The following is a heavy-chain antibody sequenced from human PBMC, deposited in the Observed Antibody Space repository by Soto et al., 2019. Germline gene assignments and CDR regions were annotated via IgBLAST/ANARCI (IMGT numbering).Heavy chain of an antibody. CDR1: FGSISSSGYY. V-gene: IGHV4-39*01. CDR2: IYYSGST. J-gene: IGHJ4*02. Sequence: SETLSLTCTVSFGSISSSGYYWGWIRQPPGKGLEWIGTIYYSGSTYYNPSLKSRVTISVDTSKNQFSLKLSSVAAADTAVYYCARLGGYYQAFDQWGQGSLVTVS. CDR3: ARLGGYYQAFDQ. D-gene: IGHD3-22*01.